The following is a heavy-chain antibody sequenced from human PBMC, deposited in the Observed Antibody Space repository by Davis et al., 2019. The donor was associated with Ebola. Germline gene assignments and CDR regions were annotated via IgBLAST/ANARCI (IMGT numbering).Heavy chain of an antibody. CDR1: GFTFSTAW. J-gene: IGHJ6*02. Sequence: GGSLRLSCAASGFTFSTAWMSWVRQAPGKGLGWVANIKEDGSEKFCVDSVKGRFTISRDNAKNSLYLQMNSLRVEDTAVYFCARDSSYSSSWTPGSHYNMDVWGQGTTVTVSS. V-gene: IGHV3-7*01. CDR3: ARDSSYSSSWTPGSHYNMDV. CDR2: IKEDGSEK. D-gene: IGHD6-13*01.